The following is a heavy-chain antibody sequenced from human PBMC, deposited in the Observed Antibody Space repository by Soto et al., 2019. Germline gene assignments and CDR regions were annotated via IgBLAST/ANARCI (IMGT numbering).Heavy chain of an antibody. CDR3: AMDTSVYNYYFDH. V-gene: IGHV3-49*03. D-gene: IGHD3-22*01. J-gene: IGHJ4*02. Sequence: EVQLVESGGGLLQPGRSLRLSCTTSGFTFGDYAMSWFRQAPGKGLELVGFIRSKSNGGTTEYAASVKGRFTISRDDSRSIAYLQRNSLKTEDTAVYYCAMDTSVYNYYFDHWGQGTLVIVSS. CDR2: IRSKSNGGTT. CDR1: GFTFGDYA.